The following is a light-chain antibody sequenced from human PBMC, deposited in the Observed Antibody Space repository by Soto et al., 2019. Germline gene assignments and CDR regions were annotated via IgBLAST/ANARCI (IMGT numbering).Light chain of an antibody. CDR3: QQSYT. J-gene: IGKJ2*01. Sequence: DLQMTQSPSSLSASVGDRVTITCQASQDVKNYLNWYQHKPGKPPKLLIYDASVLDAGVPSRFSGSGSGTEFTLTISSLQREDFGTYYCQQSYTFGQGTKLEIK. V-gene: IGKV1-33*01. CDR1: QDVKNY. CDR2: DAS.